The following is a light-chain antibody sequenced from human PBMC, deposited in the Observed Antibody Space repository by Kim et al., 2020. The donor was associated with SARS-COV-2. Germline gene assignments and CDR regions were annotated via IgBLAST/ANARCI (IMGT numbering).Light chain of an antibody. CDR1: KLGDKY. CDR2: QDS. J-gene: IGLJ3*02. CDR3: QAWDSNWV. V-gene: IGLV3-1*01. Sequence: VSVSQGQTASITCSGDKLGDKYACWYQQKPGQSPVLVIYQDSKRPSGIPERFSGSNSGNTATLTISGTQAMDEADYYCQAWDSNWVFGGGTQLTVL.